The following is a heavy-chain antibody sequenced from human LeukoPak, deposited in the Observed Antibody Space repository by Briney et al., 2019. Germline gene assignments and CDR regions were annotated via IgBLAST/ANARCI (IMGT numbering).Heavy chain of an antibody. J-gene: IGHJ5*02. CDR3: ARDLASGWFDP. CDR1: GFSFSSYT. D-gene: IGHD2-15*01. CDR2: ISSSSSYI. Sequence: PGGSLRLSCAASGFSFSSYTMNWVRQAPGKGLEWVSSISSSSSYIYSADSLKGRFTISRDNAKNSLYLQMNSLRAEDTAVYYCARDLASGWFDPWGQGTLVTVSS. V-gene: IGHV3-21*01.